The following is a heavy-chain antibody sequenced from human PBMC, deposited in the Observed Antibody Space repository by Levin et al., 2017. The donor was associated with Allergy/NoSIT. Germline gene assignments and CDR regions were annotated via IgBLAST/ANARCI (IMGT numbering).Heavy chain of an antibody. D-gene: IGHD2-2*01. CDR1: GYSFTSYW. CDR2: IYPGDSDT. Sequence: GESLKISCKGSGYSFTSYWIGWVRQMPGKGLEWMGIIYPGDSDTRYSPSFQGQVTISADKSISTAYLQWSSLKASDTAMYYCARQGSHCSSTSCYDGVVDYWGQGTLVTVSS. CDR3: ARQGSHCSSTSCYDGVVDY. V-gene: IGHV5-51*01. J-gene: IGHJ4*02.